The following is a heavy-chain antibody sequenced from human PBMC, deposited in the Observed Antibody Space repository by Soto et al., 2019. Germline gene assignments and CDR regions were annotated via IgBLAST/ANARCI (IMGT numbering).Heavy chain of an antibody. CDR1: GFTFSSYA. V-gene: IGHV3-23*01. J-gene: IGHJ6*02. Sequence: GGSLRLSCAASGFTFSSYAMSWVRQAPGEGLEWVSAISGSGGSTYYADSVKGRFTISRDNSKSTLYLQMNSLRAEDTAVYYCAKKLGSSSWYGDYYYYGMDVWGQGTTVTVSS. CDR2: ISGSGGST. D-gene: IGHD6-13*01. CDR3: AKKLGSSSWYGDYYYYGMDV.